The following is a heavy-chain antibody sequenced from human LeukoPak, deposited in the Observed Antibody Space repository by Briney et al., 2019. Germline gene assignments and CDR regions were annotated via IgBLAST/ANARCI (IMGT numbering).Heavy chain of an antibody. Sequence: SEILSLTCSVSGGSISSLYWSWIRQPPGKGLEWIGYIYYTGSTNYNPSLKSRVTMFVDMSKNQSSLRLSSVTAADTAVYYCARHRAYSSSSPFDYWGQGTLVTVSS. J-gene: IGHJ4*02. V-gene: IGHV4-59*08. CDR1: GGSISSLY. CDR2: IYYTGST. D-gene: IGHD6-6*01. CDR3: ARHRAYSSSSPFDY.